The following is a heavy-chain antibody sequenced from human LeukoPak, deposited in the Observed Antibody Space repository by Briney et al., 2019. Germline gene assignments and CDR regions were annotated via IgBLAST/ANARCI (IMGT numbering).Heavy chain of an antibody. Sequence: GESLKISCKGSGYSFTSYRIGWARQMPGKGLEWMGIIYPGDSDTRYSPSFQGQVTISADKSISTAYLQWSSLKASDTAMYYCARHSSYYDSSGYYYRVGDFDYWGQGTLVTVSS. J-gene: IGHJ4*02. D-gene: IGHD3-22*01. CDR3: ARHSSYYDSSGYYYRVGDFDY. V-gene: IGHV5-51*01. CDR1: GYSFTSYR. CDR2: IYPGDSDT.